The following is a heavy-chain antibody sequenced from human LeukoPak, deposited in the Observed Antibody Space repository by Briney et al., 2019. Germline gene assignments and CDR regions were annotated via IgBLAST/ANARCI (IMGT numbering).Heavy chain of an antibody. D-gene: IGHD3-22*01. J-gene: IGHJ4*02. CDR2: IYTSGST. Sequence: SETLSLTCTVSGGSIGSYYWSWIRQPAGKGLEWIGRIYTSGSTNYNPSLKSRVTMSVDTSKNQFSLKLSSVTAADTAVYYCAREGGYYYDSSGYYPFDYWGQGTLVTVSS. CDR3: AREGGYYYDSSGYYPFDY. V-gene: IGHV4-4*07. CDR1: GGSIGSYY.